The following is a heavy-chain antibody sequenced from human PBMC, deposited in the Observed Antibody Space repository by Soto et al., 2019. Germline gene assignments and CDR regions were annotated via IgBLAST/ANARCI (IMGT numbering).Heavy chain of an antibody. J-gene: IGHJ4*02. CDR2: IRSTTYGGTT. Sequence: PGGSLRLSCKASGFTFGDYDMSWFRQAPGKGLEWVGFIRSTTYGGTTEYAASVKGRFTISRDDSRSIAYLQMNSLTTEDTAVYYCGRDCSFIPYWGPGTLVTVSS. D-gene: IGHD6-13*01. CDR3: GRDCSFIPY. V-gene: IGHV3-49*03. CDR1: GFTFGDYD.